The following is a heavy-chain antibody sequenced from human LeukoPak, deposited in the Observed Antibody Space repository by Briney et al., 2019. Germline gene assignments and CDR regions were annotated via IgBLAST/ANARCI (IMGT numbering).Heavy chain of an antibody. J-gene: IGHJ6*02. Sequence: SETLSLTCTVSGGSISTYYWSWIRQPPGKGLEWIGYIYYSGSTNYNPSLKSRVTISVDTSKNQFSLKLSSVTAADTAVYYCASTLADDYGRGEYYYYYYGMDVWGQGTTVTVSS. CDR2: IYYSGST. CDR1: GGSISTYY. V-gene: IGHV4-59*08. D-gene: IGHD4-17*01. CDR3: ASTLADDYGRGEYYYYYYGMDV.